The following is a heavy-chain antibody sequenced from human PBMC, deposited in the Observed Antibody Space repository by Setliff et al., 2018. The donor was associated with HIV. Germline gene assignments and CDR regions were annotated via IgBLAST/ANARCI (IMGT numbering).Heavy chain of an antibody. CDR2: MKYDESSE. Sequence: SLKISCAASGFTFSAHGMHWVRQAPGKGLEWVAFMKYDESSEYYADSVKGRVTISRDNSKNTVDLQMNSLRTEDTAVYYCAKDGDYRNGDYDAFDIWGLGTMVTVSS. CDR3: AKDGDYRNGDYDAFDI. CDR1: GFTFSAHG. V-gene: IGHV3-30*02. D-gene: IGHD4-4*01. J-gene: IGHJ3*02.